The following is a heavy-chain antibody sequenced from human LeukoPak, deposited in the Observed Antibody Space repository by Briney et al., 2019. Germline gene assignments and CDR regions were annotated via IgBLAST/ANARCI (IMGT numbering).Heavy chain of an antibody. V-gene: IGHV3-53*05. CDR2: IYSGGNT. D-gene: IGHD1-1*01. Sequence: PGGSLRLSCAASGFTVSSNYMSWVRQAPGKGLQWVSVIYSGGNTYYADSVKGRFTISRDNSKNNVYLQMYSLRVEDTSIYYCVRDYNWGFDYWGQGTVVTVSS. CDR3: VRDYNWGFDY. CDR1: GFTVSSNY. J-gene: IGHJ4*02.